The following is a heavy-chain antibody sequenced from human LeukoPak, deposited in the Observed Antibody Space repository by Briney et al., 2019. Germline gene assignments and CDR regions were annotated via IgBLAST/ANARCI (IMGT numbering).Heavy chain of an antibody. CDR2: INAGNGNT. J-gene: IGHJ4*02. Sequence: GASVKVSCTASGYTFTSYAMHWVRQAPGQRLEWMGWINAGNGNTKYSQKFQGRVTITRDTSASTAYMELSSLRSEDTAVYYCARARGGVSFFDYWGQGTLVTVSS. V-gene: IGHV1-3*01. CDR3: ARARGGVSFFDY. CDR1: GYTFTSYA. D-gene: IGHD1-26*01.